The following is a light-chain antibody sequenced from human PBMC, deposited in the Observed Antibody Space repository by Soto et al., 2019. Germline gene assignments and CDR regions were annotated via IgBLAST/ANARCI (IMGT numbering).Light chain of an antibody. CDR2: DAS. CDR3: QQYGSSGT. V-gene: IGKV3-11*01. J-gene: IGKJ1*01. Sequence: IVLTHAPATLSLSPLERATLSFRASQSVSSYLAWYQQKPGQAPRLLIYDASNRATGIPARFSGSGSGTDFTLTISRLEPEDFAVYYCQQYGSSGTFGQGTKVDIK. CDR1: QSVSSY.